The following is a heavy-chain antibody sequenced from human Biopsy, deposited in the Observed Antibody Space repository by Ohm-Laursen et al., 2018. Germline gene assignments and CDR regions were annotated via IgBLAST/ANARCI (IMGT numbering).Heavy chain of an antibody. CDR2: INQDGSVK. D-gene: IGHD6-19*01. V-gene: IGHV3-7*01. CDR1: GFIFSSYY. Sequence: SLRLSCAASGFIFSSYYMSWVRLAPGKGLEWVANINQDGSVKNYVDSVKGRLTISRDNAENSMYLQMNSLRSEDTAVYYCARSQCPEDYWGQGTLVTVSS. J-gene: IGHJ4*02. CDR3: ARSQCPEDY.